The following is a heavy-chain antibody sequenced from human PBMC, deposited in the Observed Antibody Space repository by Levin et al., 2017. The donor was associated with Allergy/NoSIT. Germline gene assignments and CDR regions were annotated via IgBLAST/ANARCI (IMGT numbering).Heavy chain of an antibody. J-gene: IGHJ4*02. CDR3: VRSRLVEMIYAFDS. D-gene: IGHD2-21*01. Sequence: SGPTLVKPTQTLTLTCTFSGFSLSSSGLGVGWVRQSPGKSLEWLALISWDDYNRNIYRPSLRRRLTVTKDTSKNQVVLTMTNMDPGDTGTYYCVRSRLVEMIYAFDSWGQGALVTVSS. V-gene: IGHV2-5*02. CDR2: ISWDDYN. CDR1: GFSLSSSGLG.